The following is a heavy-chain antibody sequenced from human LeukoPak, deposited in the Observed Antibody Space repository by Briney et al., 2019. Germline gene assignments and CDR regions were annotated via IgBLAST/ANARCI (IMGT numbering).Heavy chain of an antibody. CDR2: IKQDGSEK. Sequence: GGSLRLSCAASGFTFTIYWMSWVRQAPGKGLEWVANIKQDGSEKYYVDSVKGRFTISRDNAKNSLYVQMNSLRAEDTAVYYCARGTAVAGLDYWGQGTLVTVSS. CDR1: GFTFTIYW. J-gene: IGHJ4*02. V-gene: IGHV3-7*01. CDR3: ARGTAVAGLDY. D-gene: IGHD6-19*01.